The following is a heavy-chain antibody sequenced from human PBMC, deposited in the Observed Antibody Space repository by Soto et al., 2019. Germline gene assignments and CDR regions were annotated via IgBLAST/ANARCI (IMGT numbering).Heavy chain of an antibody. CDR3: ARVLGATKKALDY. D-gene: IGHD1-26*01. V-gene: IGHV4-34*01. Sequence: SETLSLTCAVYGGSFSGYYWSWIRQPPGKGLEWIGEINHCGSTNYNPSLKSRVTISVDTSKNQFSLKLSFVTAADTAVYYCARVLGATKKALDYWGQGTLVTVSS. J-gene: IGHJ4*02. CDR1: GGSFSGYY. CDR2: INHCGST.